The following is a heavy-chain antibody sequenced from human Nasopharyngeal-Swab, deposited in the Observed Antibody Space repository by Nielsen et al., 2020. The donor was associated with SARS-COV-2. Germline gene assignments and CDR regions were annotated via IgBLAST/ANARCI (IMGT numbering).Heavy chain of an antibody. J-gene: IGHJ6*02. Sequence: WIRQPPGKGLEWVSYISSSGSTIYYADSVKGRFTISGDNAKNSLYLQMNSLRAEDTAVYYCARDGYSSSSSYYYYYGMDVWGQGTTVTVSS. D-gene: IGHD6-6*01. V-gene: IGHV3-11*01. CDR2: ISSSGSTI. CDR3: ARDGYSSSSSYYYYYGMDV.